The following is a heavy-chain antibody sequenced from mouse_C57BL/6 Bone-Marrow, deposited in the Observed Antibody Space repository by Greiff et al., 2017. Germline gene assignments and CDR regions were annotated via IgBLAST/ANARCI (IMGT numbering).Heavy chain of an antibody. Sequence: EVQVVESGGGLVQPGGSLKLSCAASGFTFSDYYMYWVRQTPEKRLEWVAYISNGGGSTYYPDTVKGRFTISRDNAKNTLYLQMSRLKSEDTAMYYCALYYYGSPYAMDYWGQGTSVTVSS. J-gene: IGHJ4*01. CDR2: ISNGGGST. D-gene: IGHD1-1*01. V-gene: IGHV5-12*01. CDR3: ALYYYGSPYAMDY. CDR1: GFTFSDYY.